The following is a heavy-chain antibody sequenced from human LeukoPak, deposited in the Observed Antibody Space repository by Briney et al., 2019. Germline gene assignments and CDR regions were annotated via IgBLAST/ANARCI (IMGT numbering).Heavy chain of an antibody. D-gene: IGHD4-11*01. CDR2: VHASGST. Sequence: SETLSLTCTVSGASINSYYWHWVRQSPGKGLEWIGYVHASGSTDYNSSLKSRVTISVDTSKNQFSLRLRSVTAADTAVYYCARKNTDYRDHGGYTYYYIDVWGKGTSVTVSS. J-gene: IGHJ6*03. V-gene: IGHV4-4*08. CDR3: ARKNTDYRDHGGYTYYYIDV. CDR1: GASINSYY.